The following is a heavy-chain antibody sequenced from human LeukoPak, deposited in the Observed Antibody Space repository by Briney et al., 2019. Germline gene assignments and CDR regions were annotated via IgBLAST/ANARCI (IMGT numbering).Heavy chain of an antibody. CDR1: GYTFTSYD. J-gene: IGHJ6*02. Sequence: ASVKVSCKASGYTFTSYDINWVRQATGQGLEWMGWMNPNSGNTGYAQKFQGRVTMTRNTSISTAYMELSSLRAEDTAVYYCARVEDWGGRNYYYGMDVWGQGTTVTVSS. CDR3: ARVEDWGGRNYYYGMDV. V-gene: IGHV1-8*01. CDR2: MNPNSGNT. D-gene: IGHD7-27*01.